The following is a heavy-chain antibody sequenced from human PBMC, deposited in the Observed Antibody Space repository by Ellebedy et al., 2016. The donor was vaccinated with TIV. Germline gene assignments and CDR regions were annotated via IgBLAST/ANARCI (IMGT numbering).Heavy chain of an antibody. D-gene: IGHD3-22*01. V-gene: IGHV3-15*01. J-gene: IGHJ4*02. Sequence: GESLKISXAASGFTFSSYGMSWVRQAPGKGLEWVGRMKSFRGGGTIQYAAPVEGRFSISRDDSKDTLYLQMNSLKTEDTAVYYCTWDSTGYWSLHWGRGTLVTVSS. CDR1: GFTFSSYG. CDR2: MKSFRGGGTI. CDR3: TWDSTGYWSLH.